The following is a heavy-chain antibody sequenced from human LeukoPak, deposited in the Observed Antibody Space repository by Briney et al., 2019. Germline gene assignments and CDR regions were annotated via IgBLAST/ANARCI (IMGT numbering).Heavy chain of an antibody. Sequence: ASVKLSCKASGYTFTSYYMHWVRQAPAQGLEWMVWINPNSGSTNYAQKFQGRVTMTRDTSISTAYMELSRLRSDDTAVYYCARGLYYYDSSGYTDYWGQGTLVTVSS. D-gene: IGHD3-22*01. CDR1: GYTFTSYY. CDR3: ARGLYYYDSSGYTDY. V-gene: IGHV1-2*02. CDR2: INPNSGST. J-gene: IGHJ4*02.